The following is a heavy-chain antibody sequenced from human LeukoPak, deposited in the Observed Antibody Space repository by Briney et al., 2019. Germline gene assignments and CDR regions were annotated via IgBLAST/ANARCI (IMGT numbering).Heavy chain of an antibody. CDR3: ARLRYYDSSGYSYFDY. V-gene: IGHV5-51*01. D-gene: IGHD3-22*01. J-gene: IGHJ4*02. Sequence: GESLKISCKGSGYSFTSYWIGWVRQMPGKGLEWMGIIYPGDSDTRYSPSFQGQVTISADKSISTAYLQWSSLKASDTAMYYCARLRYYDSSGYSYFDYWGQGTLVTVSS. CDR1: GYSFTSYW. CDR2: IYPGDSDT.